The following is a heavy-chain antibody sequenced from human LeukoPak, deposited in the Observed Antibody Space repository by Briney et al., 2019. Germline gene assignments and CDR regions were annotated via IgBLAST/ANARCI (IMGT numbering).Heavy chain of an antibody. Sequence: GGSLRLSCAASGFTFSSYEMNWVRQAPGKGLEWVSYISSSGSTIYYADSVKGRFTISRDNAKNSLYLQMNSLRAEDTAVYYCARGPYGGHYYYYMDVWGKGTTVTVSS. CDR1: GFTFSSYE. D-gene: IGHD3-16*01. CDR3: ARGPYGGHYYYYMDV. V-gene: IGHV3-48*03. J-gene: IGHJ6*03. CDR2: ISSSGSTI.